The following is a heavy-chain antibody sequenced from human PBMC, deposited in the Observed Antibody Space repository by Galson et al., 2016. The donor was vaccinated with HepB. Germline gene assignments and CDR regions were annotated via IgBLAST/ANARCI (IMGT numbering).Heavy chain of an antibody. V-gene: IGHV5-51*01. J-gene: IGHJ6*02. D-gene: IGHD3-3*01. CDR3: ARQYNFWSGYSERYYGMDV. Sequence: QSGAEVKKAGESLKISCRASGYSFPYYWIGWVRQKPGKGLEWMGIIYPGDSEIRYSPSFQGQVTMSVDKSISTAFLQWSSLKASDTAMYYCARQYNFWSGYSERYYGMDVWGQGTTVTVSS. CDR2: IYPGDSEI. CDR1: GYSFPYYW.